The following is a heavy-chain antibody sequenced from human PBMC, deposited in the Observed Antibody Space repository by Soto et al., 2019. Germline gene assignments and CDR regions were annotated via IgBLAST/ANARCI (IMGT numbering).Heavy chain of an antibody. D-gene: IGHD3-22*01. CDR2: ISGSGDST. Sequence: PGGSLRLCCAASRLTFTNYPMSWARQTPGKGLEWVSVISGSGDSTYYAESVKGRFTISRDNSKNTLYLQMNSVGAEDTAVYYCASRNYYDSSGYYYWYYFDFWGQATLVTVSS. V-gene: IGHV3-23*01. CDR3: ASRNYYDSSGYYYWYYFDF. J-gene: IGHJ4*02. CDR1: RLTFTNYP.